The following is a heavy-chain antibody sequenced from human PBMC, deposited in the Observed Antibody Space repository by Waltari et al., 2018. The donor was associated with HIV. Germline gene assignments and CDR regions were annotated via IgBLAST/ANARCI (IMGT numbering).Heavy chain of an antibody. CDR2: ISWNGGSI. Sequence: EVQVVESGGGLVQPGRSLRLPCAASGFTFDDYAMHWVRQAPGKGRGWGACISWNGGSIGYEDSVKGRFTISRDIAENSVYLEMNSLRTGDTAVYYCAKGPFDYWGQGTLVTVSS. J-gene: IGHJ4*02. CDR3: AKGPFDY. V-gene: IGHV3-9*01. CDR1: GFTFDDYA.